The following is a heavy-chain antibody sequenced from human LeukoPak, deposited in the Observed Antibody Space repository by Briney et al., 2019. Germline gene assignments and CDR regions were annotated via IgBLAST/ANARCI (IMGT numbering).Heavy chain of an antibody. CDR2: IYHSGST. V-gene: IGHV4-30-2*01. CDR1: GGSISSGGYY. D-gene: IGHD1-26*01. CDR3: ARYGGGGATNPPFDY. J-gene: IGHJ4*02. Sequence: PSETLSLTCTVSGGSISSGGYYWNWIRQPPGKGLEWIGYIYHSGSTYYNPSLKSRVTISVDRSKNQFSLNLSSVTAADTAVYYCARYGGGGATNPPFDYWGQGTLVTVSS.